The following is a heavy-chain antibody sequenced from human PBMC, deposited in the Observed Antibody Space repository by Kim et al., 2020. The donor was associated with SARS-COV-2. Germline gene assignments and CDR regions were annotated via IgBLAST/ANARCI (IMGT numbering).Heavy chain of an antibody. D-gene: IGHD6-19*01. J-gene: IGHJ4*02. V-gene: IGHV3-11*04. CDR3: ARESSSGWVFDY. Sequence: CYADSVKRRFTIARDNAKNSLYLQMNSLRAEDTAVYYCARESSSGWVFDYWGQGTLVTVSS.